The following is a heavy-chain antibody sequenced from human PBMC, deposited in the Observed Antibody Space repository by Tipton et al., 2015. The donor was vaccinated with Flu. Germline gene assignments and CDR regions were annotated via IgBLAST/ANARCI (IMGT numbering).Heavy chain of an antibody. Sequence: GLVKPSETLSLTCGVSGYSISSGYYWGWIRQPPGKGLEWIGSVSHSGSTYYNPSLKSRVTISIDTFKTQFSLRLSSVTAADTAVYYCVRLTYYYGSGTSDFWGQGTLVTVPS. CDR2: VSHSGST. J-gene: IGHJ4*02. CDR3: VRLTYYYGSGTSDF. V-gene: IGHV4-38-2*01. CDR1: GYSISSGYY. D-gene: IGHD3-10*01.